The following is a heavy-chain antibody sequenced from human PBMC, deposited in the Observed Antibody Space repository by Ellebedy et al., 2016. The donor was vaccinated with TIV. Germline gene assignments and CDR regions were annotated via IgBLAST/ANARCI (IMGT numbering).Heavy chain of an antibody. J-gene: IGHJ4*02. Sequence: GESLKISCATSGFTFGGYGIHWVRQAPGKGLEWVAVIWYDGTTNYYIDSVKVRFSISRDNSKHTLYLQMNSLRVEDTAIYYCTSEGPYWGQGTLVTVSS. V-gene: IGHV3-33*01. CDR3: TSEGPY. CDR1: GFTFGGYG. CDR2: IWYDGTTN.